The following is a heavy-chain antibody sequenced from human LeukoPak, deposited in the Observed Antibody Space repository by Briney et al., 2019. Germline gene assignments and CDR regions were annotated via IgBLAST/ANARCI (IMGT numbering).Heavy chain of an antibody. J-gene: IGHJ4*02. CDR2: ISYDGSNK. CDR1: GFTFSSYA. Sequence: GGSLRLSCAASGFTFSSYAMHWVRQAPGKGLEWVAVISYDGSNKYYADSVKGRFTISRDNSKNTLYLQMNSLRAEDTAMYYCARGHSSGNPDPFDYWGQGTLVTVSS. CDR3: ARGHSSGNPDPFDY. D-gene: IGHD6-19*01. V-gene: IGHV3-30*04.